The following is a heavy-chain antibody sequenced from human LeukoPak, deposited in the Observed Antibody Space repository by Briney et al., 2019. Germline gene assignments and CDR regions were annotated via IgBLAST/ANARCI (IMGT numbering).Heavy chain of an antibody. CDR3: AKDGRWLQFCDY. CDR1: GFTFSSYG. D-gene: IGHD5-24*01. V-gene: IGHV3-30*18. Sequence: PGRSLRLSCAASGFTFSSYGMHWVRQAPGKGLEWVAVISYDGSNKYYADSVTGRFTISRHNSKTPLYLQMNGLRAEDTAVYYCAKDGRWLQFCDYWGQGTLGTVSS. J-gene: IGHJ4*02. CDR2: ISYDGSNK.